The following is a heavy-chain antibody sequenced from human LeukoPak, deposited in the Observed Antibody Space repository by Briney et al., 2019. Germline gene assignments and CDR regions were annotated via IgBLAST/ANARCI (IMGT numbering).Heavy chain of an antibody. J-gene: IGHJ4*02. CDR2: IYYSGST. Sequence: GSLRLSCAASGFTFSSYWMHWVRQAPGKGLEWIGSIYYSGSTYYNPSLKSRVTISVDTSKNQFSLKLSSVTAADTAVYYCARHRAYDYVWGSYRPHYFDYWGQGTLVTVSS. V-gene: IGHV4-39*01. CDR3: ARHRAYDYVWGSYRPHYFDY. D-gene: IGHD3-16*02. CDR1: GFTFSSYW.